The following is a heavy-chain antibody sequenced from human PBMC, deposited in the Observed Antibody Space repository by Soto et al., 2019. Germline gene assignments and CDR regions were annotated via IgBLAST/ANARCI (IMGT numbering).Heavy chain of an antibody. Sequence: GGSLRLSCAASASIFKGHGMHWVRQAPGKGLEWVAIIRYDGSDEHYGDSVKGRFTISRDNSKNMLYLQMNSLRAEDTAVYYCARDGVGATTFFGFLDYWGQGTRVTVSS. CDR2: IRYDGSDE. D-gene: IGHD1-26*01. CDR3: ARDGVGATTFFGFLDY. V-gene: IGHV3-33*08. J-gene: IGHJ4*02. CDR1: ASIFKGHG.